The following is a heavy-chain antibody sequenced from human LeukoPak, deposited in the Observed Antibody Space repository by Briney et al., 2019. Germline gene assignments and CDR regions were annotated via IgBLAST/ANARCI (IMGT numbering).Heavy chain of an antibody. CDR3: PRDLPGASSGYYGGY. J-gene: IGHJ4*02. Sequence: GASVKVSFKASGGTFSSYAISWVRQAPGQGLEWMGGIIPIFGTANSAQKFQGRVTITTDESTSTAYMELSSLRSEDTAVYYCPRDLPGASSGYYGGYWGQGTLVTVSS. D-gene: IGHD3-22*01. CDR1: GGTFSSYA. V-gene: IGHV1-69*05. CDR2: IIPIFGTA.